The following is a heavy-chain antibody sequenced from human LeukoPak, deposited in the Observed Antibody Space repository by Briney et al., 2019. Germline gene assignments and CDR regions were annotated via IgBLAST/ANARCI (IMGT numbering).Heavy chain of an antibody. CDR2: IYHSGST. D-gene: IGHD6-13*01. Sequence: PSETLSLTCAVSGGSISSSNWWSWVRQPPGKGLEWIGEIYHSGSTNYNPSLKSRVTISVDKSKNQFSLKLSSVTAADTAVHYCARTSSSWYGYYYYYMDVWGKGTTVTVSS. V-gene: IGHV4-4*02. CDR3: ARTSSSWYGYYYYYMDV. CDR1: GGSISSSNW. J-gene: IGHJ6*03.